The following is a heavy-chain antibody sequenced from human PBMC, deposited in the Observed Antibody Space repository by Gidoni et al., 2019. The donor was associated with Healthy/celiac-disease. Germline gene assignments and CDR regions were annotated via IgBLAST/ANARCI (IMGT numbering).Heavy chain of an antibody. V-gene: IGHV3-9*01. J-gene: IGHJ4*02. CDR3: AKASYSSGIDY. D-gene: IGHD6-19*01. CDR2: ISWNSGSI. Sequence: EVQLVESGGGLVQPGRSLRLSCAASGFTFDDYAMHWVRQAPGKGLAWGSGISWNSGSIGYADSVKGRFTISRDNAKNSLYLQMNSLRAEDTALYYCAKASYSSGIDYWGQGTLVTVSS. CDR1: GFTFDDYA.